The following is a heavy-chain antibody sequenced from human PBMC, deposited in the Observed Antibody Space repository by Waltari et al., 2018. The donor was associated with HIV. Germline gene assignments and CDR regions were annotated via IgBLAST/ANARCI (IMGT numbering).Heavy chain of an antibody. Sequence: QVQLVESGAEVKKPGASLKVSCKASGYAFTGFYIHWVRQAPGQGLEWVGWINPKTGDTNFAQKFQGRVTMTRDTSMSTAYMELSRLTSDDTAVYYCARDPSYGFGENDYWGQGTLFTVSS. V-gene: IGHV1-2*02. J-gene: IGHJ4*02. CDR3: ARDPSYGFGENDY. D-gene: IGHD3-10*01. CDR2: INPKTGDT. CDR1: GYAFTGFY.